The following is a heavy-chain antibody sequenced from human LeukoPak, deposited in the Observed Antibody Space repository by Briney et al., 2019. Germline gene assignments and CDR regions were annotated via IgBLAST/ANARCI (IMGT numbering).Heavy chain of an antibody. CDR1: GFTFSSYG. CDR3: ANMIITMVRGVKM. J-gene: IGHJ4*02. CDR2: IRYDGSNE. V-gene: IGHV3-30*02. D-gene: IGHD3-10*01. Sequence: GGTLRLSRAASGFTFSSYGMHWVRQAPGKGLEWVSFIRYDGSNEYYADSVRGRFTISRDNSKNTLYLQMNSLRAEDTAVYYCANMIITMVRGVKMGGQGTLVTVSS.